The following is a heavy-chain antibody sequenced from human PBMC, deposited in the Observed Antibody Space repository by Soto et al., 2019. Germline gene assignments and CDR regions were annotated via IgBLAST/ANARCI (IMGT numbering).Heavy chain of an antibody. Sequence: PGGSLRLSCVASGFTFSRYAMHWVRQAPGKGLEWVAVISYDGGNKYYADSVKGRFTISRDNSKNTLYVQMSSLRVEDTAVYYCARGDITMALDNWGQGTLVTVSS. CDR2: ISYDGGNK. CDR1: GFTFSRYA. V-gene: IGHV3-30-3*01. D-gene: IGHD6-19*01. CDR3: ARGDITMALDN. J-gene: IGHJ4*02.